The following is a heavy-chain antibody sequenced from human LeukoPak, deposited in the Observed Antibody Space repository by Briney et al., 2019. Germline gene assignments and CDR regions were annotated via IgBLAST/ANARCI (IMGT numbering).Heavy chain of an antibody. CDR1: GFTISSYN. Sequence: PSRSLSLTCAVSGFTISSYNLNWVCQAQGKGLEWVSFISSSSSDISYADPVKGRFTITRDNAKNSLYLQMNSLRADDAAVYYCARPVYYDSSGYFGYWGQGTLVTVSS. CDR3: ARPVYYDSSGYFGY. D-gene: IGHD3-22*01. V-gene: IGHV3-21*01. J-gene: IGHJ4*02. CDR2: ISSSSSDI.